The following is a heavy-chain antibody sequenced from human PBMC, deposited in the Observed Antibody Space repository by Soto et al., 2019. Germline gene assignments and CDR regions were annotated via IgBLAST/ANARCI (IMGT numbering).Heavy chain of an antibody. Sequence: GITRLSCTASGFTFRNYPMHSVRQAPGKGLYYVSTISSNGDTAYYADSVKGRFTISRDNSKNTVYLQMSSLRTEDTAVYYCLKENSSYHYYCRQGSFD. CDR2: ISSNGDTA. V-gene: IGHV3-64D*06. J-gene: IGHJ5*02. CDR3: LKENSSYHYYCRQGSFD. D-gene: IGHD3-22*01. CDR1: GFTFRNYP.